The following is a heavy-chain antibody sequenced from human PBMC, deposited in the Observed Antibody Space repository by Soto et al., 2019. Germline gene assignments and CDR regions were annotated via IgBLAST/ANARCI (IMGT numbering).Heavy chain of an antibody. Sequence: EVQLVESGGGLVQPGGSLRLSCAASGLTFSNYCMNWVRQATGKGLEWVANTNEAGSDKICVDSLKGRFTISRDNDKNSPYMQMISLRDEYTSVKYWKRGGLANSERAYWGQGALVSVSS. CDR2: TNEAGSDK. CDR1: GLTFSNYC. CDR3: KRGGLANSERAY. V-gene: IGHV3-7*01. D-gene: IGHD4-4*01. J-gene: IGHJ4*02.